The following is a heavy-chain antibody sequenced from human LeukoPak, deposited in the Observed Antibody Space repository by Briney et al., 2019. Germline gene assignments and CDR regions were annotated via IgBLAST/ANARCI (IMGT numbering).Heavy chain of an antibody. CDR3: AGDYHLPYQGYFDY. CDR1: GFTFSSYA. J-gene: IGHJ4*02. Sequence: PGGSLRLSCAASGFTFSSYAMSWVRQAPGKGLEWVSAISGSGGSTYYADSVKGRFTISRDNSKNTLYLQMNSLRAEDTAVYYCAGDYHLPYQGYFDYWGQGTLVTVSS. CDR2: ISGSGGST. V-gene: IGHV3-23*01. D-gene: IGHD2-2*02.